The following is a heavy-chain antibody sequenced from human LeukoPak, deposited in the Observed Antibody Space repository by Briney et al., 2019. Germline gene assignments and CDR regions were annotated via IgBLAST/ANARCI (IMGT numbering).Heavy chain of an antibody. J-gene: IGHJ4*02. V-gene: IGHV4-38-2*02. CDR2: IYHSGST. CDR1: GYSISSGYH. CDR3: ARGGRKRYLLTGYYPYYFDY. Sequence: PSETLSLTCTVSGYSISSGYHWGWIRQPPGKGLEWIGSIYHSGSTYYNPSLKSRVTISVDTSKNQFSLKLSSVTAADTAVYYCARGGRKRYLLTGYYPYYFDYWGQGTLVTVSS. D-gene: IGHD3-9*01.